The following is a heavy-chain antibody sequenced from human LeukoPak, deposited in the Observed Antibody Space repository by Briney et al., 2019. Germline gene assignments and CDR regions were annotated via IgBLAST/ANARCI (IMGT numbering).Heavy chain of an antibody. CDR2: ISYSGST. Sequence: SETLSLTCTVSGGSISSGDYYWTWIRQPPGKGLEWIGYISYSGSTYYNPSLRSRVTISVDTSKTQFSLKLNSVTAADTAVYYCARELIGSRYAFDIWGQGTMVTVSS. D-gene: IGHD2-15*01. CDR1: GGSISSGDYY. J-gene: IGHJ3*02. CDR3: ARELIGSRYAFDI. V-gene: IGHV4-30-4*08.